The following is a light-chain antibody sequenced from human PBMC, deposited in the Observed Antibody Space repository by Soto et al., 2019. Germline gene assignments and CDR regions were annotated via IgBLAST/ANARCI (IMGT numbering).Light chain of an antibody. Sequence: EIVLTQSPGTLSLSPGERATLSCRASQSVSSSYLAWYQQKPGQAPRLLIYGSSSRATVIADRFSGSWSGTDFTLTISRLEPEDFAVYYCQQYGSPLWTFGQGTKVEIK. CDR2: GSS. J-gene: IGKJ1*01. CDR3: QQYGSPLWT. CDR1: QSVSSSY. V-gene: IGKV3-20*01.